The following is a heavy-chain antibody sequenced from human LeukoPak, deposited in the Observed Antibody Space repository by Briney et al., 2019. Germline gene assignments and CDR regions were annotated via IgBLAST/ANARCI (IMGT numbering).Heavy chain of an antibody. J-gene: IGHJ4*02. Sequence: GGSLRLSCAASGFTFSSYGMHWVRQAPGKGLEWVAVISYDGSNKYYADSVKGRFTISRDNSKNTLYLQMNSLRAEDTAVYYCAKDLRYCSGGSCYYFDYWGQGTLVTVSS. CDR2: ISYDGSNK. D-gene: IGHD2-15*01. CDR3: AKDLRYCSGGSCYYFDY. CDR1: GFTFSSYG. V-gene: IGHV3-30*18.